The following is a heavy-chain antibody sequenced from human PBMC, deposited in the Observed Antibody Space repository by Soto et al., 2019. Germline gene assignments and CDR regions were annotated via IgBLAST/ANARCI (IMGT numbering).Heavy chain of an antibody. Sequence: QVQLQESGPGLVKPSETLSLTCTVSGGSISGGVHSWSWIRQPPGKGLEWIGHIFDSGSTSYNPSLKSRLTLAGGTTKNQIPMRLTSVTAAHTAVYYCAREIMPLTNVWYFVLWGRGTLVTVSS. CDR2: IFDSGST. CDR3: AREIMPLTNVWYFVL. CDR1: GGSISGGVHS. V-gene: IGHV4-30-4*01. D-gene: IGHD2-8*01. J-gene: IGHJ2*01.